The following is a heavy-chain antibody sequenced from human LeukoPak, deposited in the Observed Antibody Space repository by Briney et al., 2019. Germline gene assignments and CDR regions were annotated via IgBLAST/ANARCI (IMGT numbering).Heavy chain of an antibody. D-gene: IGHD3-16*01. CDR2: ISYDGTKT. J-gene: IGHJ4*02. CDR1: GFSFSGSG. V-gene: IGHV3-30*03. CDR3: ARGFGGGYVPYFFDK. Sequence: PGGSLRLSCAASGFSFSGSGMHWVRQTPGKGLEWVALISYDGTKTFYPDSVKGRFTISRDNSKSTLYLQMSSLRAEDTAVYYCARGFGGGYVPYFFDKWGQGTLITVSS.